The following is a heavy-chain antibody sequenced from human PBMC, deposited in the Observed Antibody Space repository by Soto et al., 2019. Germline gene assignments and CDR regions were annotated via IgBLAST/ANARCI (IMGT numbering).Heavy chain of an antibody. J-gene: IGHJ4*02. CDR3: ARTTATTNYFDY. D-gene: IGHD5-12*01. Sequence: VQLVESGGGVVQPGRSLRLSCAASGFTFSSYAMHWVRQAPGKGLEWVAVISYDGSNKYYADSVKGRFTISRDNSKNTLYLQMNSLRAEDTAVYYCARTTATTNYFDYWGQGTLVTVSS. CDR1: GFTFSSYA. V-gene: IGHV3-30-3*01. CDR2: ISYDGSNK.